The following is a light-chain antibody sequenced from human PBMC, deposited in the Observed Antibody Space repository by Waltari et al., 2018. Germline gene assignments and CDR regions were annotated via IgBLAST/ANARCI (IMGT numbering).Light chain of an antibody. V-gene: IGKV1-5*03. CDR1: QSITTS. CDR3: QQYKSYKT. Sequence: DIQMTQSPSTLSASVGDTVIISCRASQSITTSLAWDQQKPGKAPEVLIYGASNLESGVPSRFSGSGSGTEFTLTISSLQPDDFATYYCQQYKSYKTFGQGTRVEIK. CDR2: GAS. J-gene: IGKJ1*01.